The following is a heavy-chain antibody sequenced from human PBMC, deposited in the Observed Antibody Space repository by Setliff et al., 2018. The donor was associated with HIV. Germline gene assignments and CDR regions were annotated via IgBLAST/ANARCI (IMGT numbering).Heavy chain of an antibody. CDR2: IYYSGNI. Sequence: PSETLSLTCTISGGSISSYYWSWIRQPPGKGLEWNGSIYYSGNINYNPSLESRVTSAVDTSKNKNSLKLKSVTTADTAVYYCARDRGRGSGSPTRKYYYYGMDVWVPETLLVTVSS. J-gene: IGHJ6*02. D-gene: IGHD3-10*01. CDR3: ARDRGRGSGSPTRKYYYYGMDV. V-gene: IGHV4-59*01. CDR1: GGSISSYY.